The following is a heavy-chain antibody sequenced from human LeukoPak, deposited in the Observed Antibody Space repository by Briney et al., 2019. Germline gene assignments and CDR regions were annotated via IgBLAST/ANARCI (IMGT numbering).Heavy chain of an antibody. V-gene: IGHV3-73*01. CDR3: TRFLGYCSSTSCSNWFDP. Sequence: GGSLRLSCAASGFTFSDSTMHWVRHPSGKGLEWVGRIRSKANSYATAYAASVKGRFTISRDDSKNTAYLQMNSLKTEDTAVYYCTRFLGYCSSTSCSNWFDPWGQGTLVTVSS. J-gene: IGHJ5*02. CDR1: GFTFSDST. D-gene: IGHD2-2*01. CDR2: IRSKANSYAT.